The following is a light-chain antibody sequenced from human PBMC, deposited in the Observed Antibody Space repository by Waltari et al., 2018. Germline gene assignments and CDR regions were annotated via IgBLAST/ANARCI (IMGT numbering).Light chain of an antibody. CDR3: QQYYSSPYT. J-gene: IGKJ2*01. V-gene: IGKV4-1*01. CDR2: WAS. Sequence: DFVMTQSPASLALSLGERATIHCKTSPTVLYNSNNRNYLTWYQQKHGQPPKLHFYWASTRESGVPDRFSASGSGTDFTLTISRLQPEDVAIYYCQQYYSSPYTFGQGTRLEIK. CDR1: PTVLYNSNNRNY.